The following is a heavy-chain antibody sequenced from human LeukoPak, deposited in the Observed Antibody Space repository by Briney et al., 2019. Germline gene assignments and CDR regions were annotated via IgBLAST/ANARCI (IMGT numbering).Heavy chain of an antibody. D-gene: IGHD2-21*02. J-gene: IGHJ3*02. V-gene: IGHV4-59*08. CDR1: GGSISSYY. CDR2: IYYSGST. Sequence: SETLSLTCTVSGGSISSYYWSWIRQPPGKGLEWIGYIYYSGSTNYNPSLKSRVTISVDTSKNQFSLKLRSVTAADTAVYYCARQRRSGDDAFDIWGQGTMVTVSS. CDR3: ARQRRSGDDAFDI.